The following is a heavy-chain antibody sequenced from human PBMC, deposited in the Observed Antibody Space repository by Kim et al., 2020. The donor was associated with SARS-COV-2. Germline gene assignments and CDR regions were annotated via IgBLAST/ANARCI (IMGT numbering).Heavy chain of an antibody. CDR1: GGSISSGGYS. D-gene: IGHD1-26*01. CDR2: IYRSGST. CDR3: ARGWEY. Sequence: SETLSLTCAVSGGSISSGGYSWSWIRQPPGEGLEWIGCIYRSGSTYYSPSLKSRVTVSLDGSNNQFSLKLTSVTAADTAVYFCARGWEYWGQGTLVTVSS. V-gene: IGHV4-30-2*01. J-gene: IGHJ4*02.